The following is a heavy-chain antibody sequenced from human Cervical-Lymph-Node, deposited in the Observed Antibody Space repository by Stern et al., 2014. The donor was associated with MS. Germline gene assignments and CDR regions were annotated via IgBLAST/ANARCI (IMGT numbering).Heavy chain of an antibody. CDR1: GGTFSSYA. J-gene: IGHJ6*02. CDR2: IIPIFGIA. D-gene: IGHD2-2*02. Sequence: QVQLVQSGAEVKKPGSSVKVSCKASGGTFSSYAISWVRQAPGQGLEWMGGIIPIFGIANYAQKFQGRVTITADKSTSTAYMELSSLRSEDTAVYYCARELWPPDIVVVPAAIGMDVWGQGTTVTVSS. V-gene: IGHV1-69*17. CDR3: ARELWPPDIVVVPAAIGMDV.